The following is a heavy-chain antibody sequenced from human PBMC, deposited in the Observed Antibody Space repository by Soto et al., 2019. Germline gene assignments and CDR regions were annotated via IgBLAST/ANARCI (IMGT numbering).Heavy chain of an antibody. CDR1: GFTFSSYA. Sequence: GGSLRLSCSASGFTFSSYAMHWVRQAPGKGLEYVSAISSNGGSTYYADSVKGRFTISRDNSKNTLYLQMSSLRAEDTAVYYCVADYYDSSGYLVGANAEYFQHWGQGTLVTVSS. V-gene: IGHV3-64D*08. D-gene: IGHD3-22*01. CDR2: ISSNGGST. J-gene: IGHJ1*01. CDR3: VADYYDSSGYLVGANAEYFQH.